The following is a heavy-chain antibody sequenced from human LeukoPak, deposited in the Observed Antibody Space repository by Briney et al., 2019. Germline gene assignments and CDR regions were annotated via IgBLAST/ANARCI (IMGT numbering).Heavy chain of an antibody. D-gene: IGHD3-3*01. J-gene: IGHJ4*02. CDR3: AREEVYDFWSGYPSPH. CDR2: IYTSGST. CDR1: GGSISSYY. Sequence: PSETLSLTCTVSGGSISSYYWSWIRQPAGKGLEWIGRIYTSGSTNYNPSLKSRVTMLVDTSKNQFSLKLSSVTAADTAVYYCAREEVYDFWSGYPSPHWGQGTLVTVSS. V-gene: IGHV4-4*07.